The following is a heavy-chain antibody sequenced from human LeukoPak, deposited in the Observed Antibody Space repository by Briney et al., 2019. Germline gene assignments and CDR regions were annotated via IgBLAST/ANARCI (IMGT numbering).Heavy chain of an antibody. CDR2: ISYDGSNK. V-gene: IGHV3-30*18. CDR3: ANLWFGESNAYYFDY. J-gene: IGHJ4*02. D-gene: IGHD3-10*01. CDR1: GFTFSSYG. Sequence: GGSLRLSCAASGFTFSSYGMHRVRQAPGKGLEWVAVISYDGSNKYYADSVKGRFTISRDNSKNTLYLQTNSLRAEDTAVYYCANLWFGESNAYYFDYWGQGTLVTVSS.